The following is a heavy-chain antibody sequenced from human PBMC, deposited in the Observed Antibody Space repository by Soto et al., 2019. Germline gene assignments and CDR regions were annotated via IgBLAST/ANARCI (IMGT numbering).Heavy chain of an antibody. V-gene: IGHV1-69*13. CDR2: IIPIFGTA. CDR3: ARDAAGQLMTYFDY. J-gene: IGHJ4*02. Sequence: SVKVSCKASGGTFSSYAISWVRQAPGQGLEWMGGIIPIFGTANYAQKFQGRVTITADESTSTAYMELSSLRSEDTAVYYCARDAAGQLMTYFDYWGQGTLVTVS. D-gene: IGHD6-13*01. CDR1: GGTFSSYA.